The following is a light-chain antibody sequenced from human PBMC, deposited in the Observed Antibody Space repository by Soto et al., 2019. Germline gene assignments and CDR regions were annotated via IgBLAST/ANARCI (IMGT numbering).Light chain of an antibody. CDR2: DAS. V-gene: IGKV1-5*01. Sequence: IQMTQSPSTLSPSFGDRVTITCRASRSISDWLAWYQQKPGKGPKXLIFDASSLKSGVPSRFSGSGSGTEFTITISRLQPDDVATYDGLQYSSHSWTFGQGTKVDIK. J-gene: IGKJ1*01. CDR1: RSISDW. CDR3: LQYSSHSWT.